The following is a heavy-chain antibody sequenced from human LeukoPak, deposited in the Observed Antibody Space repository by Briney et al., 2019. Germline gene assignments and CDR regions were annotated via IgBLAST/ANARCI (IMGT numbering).Heavy chain of an antibody. CDR3: AGYDHSNYLAY. CDR2: IHANGDT. J-gene: IGHJ4*02. CDR1: GVSISSNY. V-gene: IGHV4-4*08. D-gene: IGHD4-11*01. Sequence: SETLSLTCNVSGVSISSNYWSWIRQPPGNELEWNGLEWIGYIHANGDTKYNPSLNSRVTISLDSSRSQLSLNLRSLTAADTALYFCAGYDHSNYLAYWGQGILVTFSS.